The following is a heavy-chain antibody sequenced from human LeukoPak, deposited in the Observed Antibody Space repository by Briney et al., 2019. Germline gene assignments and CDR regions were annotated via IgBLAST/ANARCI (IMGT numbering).Heavy chain of an antibody. CDR2: IYTSGST. CDR1: GGSISSYY. CDR3: ARDRYDILTRAYTIDY. V-gene: IGHV4-4*07. J-gene: IGHJ4*02. D-gene: IGHD3-9*01. Sequence: SETLSLTCTVSGGSISSYYWSWIRQPAGKGLEWIGRIYTSGSTNYNPSLKSRVTMSVDTSKNQFSLKLSSVTAADTAVYYCARDRYDILTRAYTIDYWGQGTLVTVSS.